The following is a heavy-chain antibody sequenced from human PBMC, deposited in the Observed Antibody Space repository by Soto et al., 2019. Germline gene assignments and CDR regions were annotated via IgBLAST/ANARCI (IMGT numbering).Heavy chain of an antibody. CDR1: CYTFTIYC. D-gene: IGHD1-26*01. CDR3: ARNGWEPDAFAI. CDR2: ISAYNGNT. Sequence: ASVKGACKASCYTFTIYCISLVRQDPGQGLEWMGWISAYNGNTNYAQRLQGRVTMTTDTSTSTAYMELRSLRSDDTAVYYCARNGWEPDAFAIWGQGTMVSVS. V-gene: IGHV1-18*01. J-gene: IGHJ3*02.